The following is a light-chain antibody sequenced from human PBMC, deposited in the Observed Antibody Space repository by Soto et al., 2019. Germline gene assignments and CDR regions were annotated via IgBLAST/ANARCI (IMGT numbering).Light chain of an antibody. V-gene: IGKV1-39*01. J-gene: IGKJ1*01. CDR3: QQSYSTPRA. Sequence: DIQMTQSTSSLSESVGDTITITCRASQRISTHLNWYQQKPGKAPNLLIYAAYNLQSGLPSRFSSSGSGTDFTLTISSLQPEDLATYYSQQSYSTPRAFGQGTKVDIK. CDR1: QRISTH. CDR2: AAY.